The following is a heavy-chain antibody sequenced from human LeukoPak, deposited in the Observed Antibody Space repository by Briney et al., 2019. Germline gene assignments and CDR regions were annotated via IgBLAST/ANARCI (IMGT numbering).Heavy chain of an antibody. D-gene: IGHD6-6*01. CDR1: GGSISSYY. Sequence: SETLSLTCTVSGGSISSYYWSWIRQPPGKGLEWIGYIYYSGSTNYNPSLKSRVTISVDTSKNQFSLKLSSVTAADTAVYYCARGGAARDWSDPWGQGTLVTVSS. V-gene: IGHV4-59*01. CDR3: ARGGAARDWSDP. CDR2: IYYSGST. J-gene: IGHJ5*02.